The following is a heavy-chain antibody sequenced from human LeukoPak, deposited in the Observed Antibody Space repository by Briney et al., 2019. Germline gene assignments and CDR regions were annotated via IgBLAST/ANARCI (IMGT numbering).Heavy chain of an antibody. D-gene: IGHD2-2*01. CDR1: GFTFSSYW. J-gene: IGHJ4*02. CDR2: INSDGSST. Sequence: GGSLRLSCAASGFTFSSYWMHWVRQAPGKGLVWVSRINSDGSSTNYADSVKGRFTISRDNAKNTLYVQTNSLRAEDTAVYYCAARGYCSGTSCLLEYWGQGTLVTVSS. CDR3: AARGYCSGTSCLLEY. V-gene: IGHV3-74*01.